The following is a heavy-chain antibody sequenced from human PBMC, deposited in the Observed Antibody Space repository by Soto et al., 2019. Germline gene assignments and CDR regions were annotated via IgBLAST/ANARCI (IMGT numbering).Heavy chain of an antibody. V-gene: IGHV3-30*18. J-gene: IGHJ4*02. Sequence: QVQLVESGGGVVQPGRSLRLSCAASGFTFSSYGMHWVRQAPGKGLEWVAVVSYDGSNKYYADSVKGRFTISRDNSKKTLYLQMNSRGAEDTAVYYCAKKSSPPTYGISPAPLDYGGQGPWSPSPQ. CDR3: AKKSSPPTYGISPAPLDY. CDR2: VSYDGSNK. D-gene: IGHD3-10*01. CDR1: GFTFSSYG.